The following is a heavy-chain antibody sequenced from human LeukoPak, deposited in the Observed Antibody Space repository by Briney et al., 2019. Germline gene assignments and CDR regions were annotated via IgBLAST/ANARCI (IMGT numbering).Heavy chain of an antibody. CDR2: IIPIFGTA. J-gene: IGHJ4*02. Sequence: SVKVSCKASGGTFSSYAISWVRQAPGQGLEWMGGIIPIFGTANYAQKFQGRVTITADESTSTAYMELSSLRSEDTAVYYCARDAGYYSNYGVFDYWGQGTLVTASS. CDR1: GGTFSSYA. CDR3: ARDAGYYSNYGVFDY. V-gene: IGHV1-69*01. D-gene: IGHD4-11*01.